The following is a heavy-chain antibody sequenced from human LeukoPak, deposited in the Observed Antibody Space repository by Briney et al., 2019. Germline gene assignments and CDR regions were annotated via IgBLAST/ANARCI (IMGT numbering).Heavy chain of an antibody. V-gene: IGHV3-11*01. Sequence: GGSLRLSCAASGFTFSDYYMSWIRQAPGKGLEWVSYISSSGSTIYYADSVKGRFTISRDNAKSSLYLQMNSLRAEDTAVYYCAKALRAAPGTTPGDYWGQGTLVTVSS. D-gene: IGHD6-13*01. CDR2: ISSSGSTI. CDR3: AKALRAAPGTTPGDY. J-gene: IGHJ4*02. CDR1: GFTFSDYY.